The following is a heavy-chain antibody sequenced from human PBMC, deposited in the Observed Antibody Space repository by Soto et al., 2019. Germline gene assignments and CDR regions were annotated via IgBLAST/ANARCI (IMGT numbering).Heavy chain of an antibody. D-gene: IGHD2-8*02. CDR1: GLTFSSDA. J-gene: IGHJ6*02. CDR3: AEAWSMNAYYYCYGMDV. Sequence: PGGSLIVSCAASGLTFSSDAMSWVRHAPGKGLEWVSAISGSCVSTYYAASVKGRFTISRANSKNTLYLQMNSLRAEDTAVYYCAEAWSMNAYYYCYGMDVWGQGTTVTVSS. CDR2: ISGSCVST. V-gene: IGHV3-23*01.